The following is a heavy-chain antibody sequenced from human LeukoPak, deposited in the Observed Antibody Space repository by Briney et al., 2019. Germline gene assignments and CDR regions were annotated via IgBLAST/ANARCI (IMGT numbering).Heavy chain of an antibody. D-gene: IGHD3-3*01. V-gene: IGHV3-21*01. CDR3: ARDRPTGASRLFVVQ. CDR2: MSSGSRYI. Sequence: PGGSLRLSCAASGFTFSSYSMTWVRQAPGKGLEWVSSMSSGSRYIYYADSVRGRFTISRDNAKNSLYLLMNSLRAKDTAVYYCARDRPTGASRLFVVQWGQGTLVTVSS. J-gene: IGHJ4*02. CDR1: GFTFSSYS.